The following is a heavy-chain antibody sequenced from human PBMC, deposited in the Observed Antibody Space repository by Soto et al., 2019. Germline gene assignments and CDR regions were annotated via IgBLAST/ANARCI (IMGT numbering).Heavy chain of an antibody. CDR2: IIPIFSTA. J-gene: IGHJ6*02. Sequence: SVKVSCKASGGTFSSYAISWVRQAPGQGLEWMGGIIPIFSTANYAQKFQGRVTITTDESTSTAYMELSSLRSEDTAVYYCARGVRQVVGGAGDYYYYYGMDVWGQGTTVTVSS. CDR3: ARGVRQVVGGAGDYYYYYGMDV. CDR1: GGTFSSYA. V-gene: IGHV1-69*05. D-gene: IGHD3-10*01.